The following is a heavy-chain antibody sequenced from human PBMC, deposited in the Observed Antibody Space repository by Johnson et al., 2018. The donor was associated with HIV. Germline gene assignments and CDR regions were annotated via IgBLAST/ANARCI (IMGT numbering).Heavy chain of an antibody. D-gene: IGHD1-26*01. Sequence: VQLVESGGGVVQPGRSLRLSCAASGFTFSSYGMHWVRQAPGKGLEWVSGINWNGGNTGYADSVKGRCTISRDNDKSSVYMQMNNLRAEDTAFYYCARRDSGSLSFDLWGQGTMVTVSS. CDR1: GFTFSSYG. J-gene: IGHJ3*01. CDR3: ARRDSGSLSFDL. V-gene: IGHV3-20*04. CDR2: INWNGGNT.